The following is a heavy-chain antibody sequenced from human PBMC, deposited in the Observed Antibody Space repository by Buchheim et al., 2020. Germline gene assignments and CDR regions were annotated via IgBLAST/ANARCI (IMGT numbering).Heavy chain of an antibody. Sequence: EVQLEESGGGLVQPGGPLRLSCAASGFTLRTYWMHWVRQAPGKGLEWVSRINEDGSFTNYADSVKGRFTISRDNAENTLYLQMTSLRVEDTAMYYCARDLSGSQDYWGQGTL. CDR1: GFTLRTYW. CDR3: ARDLSGSQDY. J-gene: IGHJ4*02. V-gene: IGHV3-74*01. CDR2: INEDGSFT. D-gene: IGHD1-26*01.